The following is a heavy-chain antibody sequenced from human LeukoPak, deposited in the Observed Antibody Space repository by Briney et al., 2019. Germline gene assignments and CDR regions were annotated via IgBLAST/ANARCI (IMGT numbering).Heavy chain of an antibody. J-gene: IGHJ4*02. Sequence: SVKVSCKASGGAFSSYTFSWVRQAPGHGLEWMGEIISVFGTTNYAPTSQGRVTITTDKSTSTAYMVLSNLRSEDTAFYYCARATPGYYFDYWGQGTLVTVSS. CDR2: IISVFGTT. D-gene: IGHD2-2*03. V-gene: IGHV1-69*05. CDR1: GGAFSSYT. CDR3: ARATPGYYFDY.